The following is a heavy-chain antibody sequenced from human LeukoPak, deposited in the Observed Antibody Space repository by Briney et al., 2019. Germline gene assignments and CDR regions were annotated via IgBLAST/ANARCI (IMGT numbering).Heavy chain of an antibody. D-gene: IGHD3-22*01. J-gene: IGHJ4*02. CDR1: GFTFSRYW. Sequence: GGSLRLSSAASGFTFSRYWMSWVRQAPGKGLEWVANINQDGSVIYYVDSVKGRFTISRDNAKNSLSLQMNSLRVEDTAVYYCARFSSSYYPDYWGQGTLATVSS. V-gene: IGHV3-7*01. CDR2: INQDGSVI. CDR3: ARFSSSYYPDY.